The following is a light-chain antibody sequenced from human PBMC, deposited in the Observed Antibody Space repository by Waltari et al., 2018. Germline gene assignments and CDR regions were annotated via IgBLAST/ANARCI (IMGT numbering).Light chain of an antibody. J-gene: IGKJ2*01. Sequence: DIQTTQSPYTLSASVGARVTISCRASQSVGTWLAWYQQKPGKAPKLLIYMASSLESGVPSRFSGSGSGTEFTLTISGLQPDDFATYSCQQYSSFSTFGQGTKV. CDR3: QQYSSFST. CDR1: QSVGTW. V-gene: IGKV1-5*03. CDR2: MAS.